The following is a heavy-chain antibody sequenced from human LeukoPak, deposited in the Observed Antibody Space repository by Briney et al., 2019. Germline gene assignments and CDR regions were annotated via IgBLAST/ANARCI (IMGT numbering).Heavy chain of an antibody. J-gene: IGHJ4*02. Sequence: GGSLRLSCAASGFTFSSYAMSWVRQAQGKGREWVSVISGSGGSTYYADSVKGRFTISRDNSKNTLYLQMNSLRAEDTAVYYCAKAHGPYCSGGSCYCNYWGQGTLVTVSS. CDR2: ISGSGGST. V-gene: IGHV3-23*01. CDR1: GFTFSSYA. D-gene: IGHD2-15*01. CDR3: AKAHGPYCSGGSCYCNY.